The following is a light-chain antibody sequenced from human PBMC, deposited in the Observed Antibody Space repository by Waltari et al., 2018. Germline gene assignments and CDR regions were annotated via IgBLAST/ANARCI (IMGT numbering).Light chain of an antibody. CDR2: GAS. CDR1: QRIRSN. Sequence: EIVMTQSPATLSVFPGERATLSCRASQRIRSNLAWYPHKPGQAPRLLIYGASTRATGTPARFRGSGSGTEFALTVSSLQSLDFAVYFCQHYDNGLGTFGQGTKVDI. V-gene: IGKV3-15*01. J-gene: IGKJ1*01. CDR3: QHYDNGLGT.